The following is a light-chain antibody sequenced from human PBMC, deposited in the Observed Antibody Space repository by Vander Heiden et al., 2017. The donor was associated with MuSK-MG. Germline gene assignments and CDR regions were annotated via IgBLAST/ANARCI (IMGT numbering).Light chain of an antibody. CDR2: EVS. CDR1: SSDVGGYNY. CDR3: SSYTSSSTLV. J-gene: IGLJ2*01. Sequence: QSALTQPASVSGPPGQSITISFTGTSSDVGGYNYVSWYQPHPGKARKLMVYEVSNRPAGVSNRFSGYKSGNTASLTSSGRQAEDEADYYCSSYTSSSTLVVGGGTKLTVL. V-gene: IGLV2-14*01.